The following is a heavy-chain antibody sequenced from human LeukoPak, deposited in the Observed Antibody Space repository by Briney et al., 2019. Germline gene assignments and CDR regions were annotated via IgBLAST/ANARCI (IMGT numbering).Heavy chain of an antibody. CDR3: ARDKDYFDSGGAFDI. CDR2: IYYSGST. D-gene: IGHD3-22*01. Sequence: PSETLSLTCTVSGGSISSYYWSWVRQPPGKGLEWIGYIYYSGSTNYNPSLKSRVTMSVDTSKNQFSLKLSSVTAADTAVYYCARDKDYFDSGGAFDIWGQGTMVTVSS. J-gene: IGHJ3*02. V-gene: IGHV4-59*01. CDR1: GGSISSYY.